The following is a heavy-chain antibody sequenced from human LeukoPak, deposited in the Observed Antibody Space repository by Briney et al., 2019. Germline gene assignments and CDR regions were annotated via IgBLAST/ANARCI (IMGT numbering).Heavy chain of an antibody. V-gene: IGHV3-43*01. CDR1: GFTFDDYT. J-gene: IGHJ4*02. CDR3: ARVGYMGFDY. CDR2: ISWDGGST. Sequence: GGSLRLSCAASGFTFDDYTMHWVRQAPGKGLEWVSLISWDGGSTYYADSVKGRFTISRDNAKNSLYLQMNSLRAEDTAVYYCARVGYMGFDYWGQGTLVTVSS. D-gene: IGHD2-2*02.